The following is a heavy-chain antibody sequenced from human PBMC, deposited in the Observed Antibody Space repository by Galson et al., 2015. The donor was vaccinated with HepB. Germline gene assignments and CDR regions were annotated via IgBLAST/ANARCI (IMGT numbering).Heavy chain of an antibody. Sequence: ETLSLTCTVSGGSISSSSYYWGWIRQPPGKGLEWIGSIYYSGSTYYNPSLKSRVTISVDTSKNQFSLKLSSVTAADTAVYYCVIGITGTINWFDPWGQGTLVTVSS. CDR2: IYYSGST. J-gene: IGHJ5*02. V-gene: IGHV4-39*07. CDR1: GGSISSSSYY. D-gene: IGHD1-7*01. CDR3: VIGITGTINWFDP.